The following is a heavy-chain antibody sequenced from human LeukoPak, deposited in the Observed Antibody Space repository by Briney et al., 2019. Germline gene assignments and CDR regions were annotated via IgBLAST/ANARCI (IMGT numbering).Heavy chain of an antibody. V-gene: IGHV5-51*01. Sequence: GESLKISCKGSGYSFTNYWIGWVRQLPGKGLEWVGIIYPGGSATCYNPSFQGQVTLSGDKSISTAYLQLSNLKASDTAMYYCARLLTSGSNLRDWFDPWGQGTLVTVSS. CDR3: ARLLTSGSNLRDWFDP. CDR1: GYSFTNYW. D-gene: IGHD3-16*01. CDR2: IYPGGSAT. J-gene: IGHJ5*02.